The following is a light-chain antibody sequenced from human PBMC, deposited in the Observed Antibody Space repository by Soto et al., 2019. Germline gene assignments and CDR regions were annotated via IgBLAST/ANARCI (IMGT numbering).Light chain of an antibody. CDR2: GAS. V-gene: IGKV3-15*01. CDR1: QSVSNF. CDR3: QQYHSWPPIT. Sequence: LVLTHSPATLCFSAWKRSTLSFSSSQSVSNFLAWYQQRPGQAPRLVIYGASTRATGIPARFSGGGSGTEFTLTISSLQSEDFAVYYCQQYHSWPPITFGQGTRLEIK. J-gene: IGKJ5*01.